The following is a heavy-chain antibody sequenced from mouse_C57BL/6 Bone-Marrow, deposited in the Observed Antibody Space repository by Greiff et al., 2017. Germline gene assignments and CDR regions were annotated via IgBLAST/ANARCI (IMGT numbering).Heavy chain of an antibody. V-gene: IGHV8-8*01. Sequence: QVTLKESGPGILQPSQTLSLTCSFSGFSLSTFGMGVGWIRQPSGKGLEWLAHIWWDADKYYNPALKSQLTISKDTSKNQVFLKIANVDTADTATYYCARIAHGYDAYWYFDVWGTGTTVTVAS. CDR2: IWWDADK. J-gene: IGHJ1*03. D-gene: IGHD2-2*01. CDR3: ARIAHGYDAYWYFDV. CDR1: GFSLSTFGMG.